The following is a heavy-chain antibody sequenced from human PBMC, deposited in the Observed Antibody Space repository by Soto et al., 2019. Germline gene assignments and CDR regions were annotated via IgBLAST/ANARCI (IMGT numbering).Heavy chain of an antibody. V-gene: IGHV4-59*01. D-gene: IGHD2-21*01. J-gene: IGHJ4*02. CDR3: ARFTKGKIVWRAFDY. CDR1: GGSISSYY. CDR2: IYYSGST. Sequence: QVQLQESGPGLVKPSETLSLTCTVSGGSISSYYWSWIRQPPGKGLEWIGYIYYSGSTNYNPSLKSRATISVDTSKNQFSLKLSSVTAADTAVYYCARFTKGKIVWRAFDYWGQGTLVTVSS.